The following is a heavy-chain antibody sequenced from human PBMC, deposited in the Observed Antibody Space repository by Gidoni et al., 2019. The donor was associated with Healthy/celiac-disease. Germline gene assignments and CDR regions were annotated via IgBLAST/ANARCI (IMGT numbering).Heavy chain of an antibody. V-gene: IGHV3-23*01. CDR2: ISGSGGST. CDR1: GFPFSSYA. J-gene: IGHJ4*02. CDR3: AKVQVRYELLGYFDY. D-gene: IGHD2-2*01. Sequence: EVQLLESGGGLVQPGGSLRLSCAASGFPFSSYAMSWVRQAPGKGLEWVSAISGSGGSTYYADSVKGRFTISRDNSKNTLYLQMNSLRAEDTAVYYCAKVQVRYELLGYFDYWGQGTLVTVSS.